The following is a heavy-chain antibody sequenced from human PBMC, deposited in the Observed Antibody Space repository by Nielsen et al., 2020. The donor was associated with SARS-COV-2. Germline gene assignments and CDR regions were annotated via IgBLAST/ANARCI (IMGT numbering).Heavy chain of an antibody. V-gene: IGHV1-46*01. Sequence: ASVKVSCKASGYTFTSYDMHWVRQAPGQGLEWMGIINPSDGSTSYAQKPQGRVTMTTDTSTSTAYMELRSLRSDDTAVYYCARDPGDEWLRLSHYCYGMDVWGQGTTVTVSS. J-gene: IGHJ6*02. D-gene: IGHD5-12*01. CDR1: GYTFTSYD. CDR3: ARDPGDEWLRLSHYCYGMDV. CDR2: INPSDGST.